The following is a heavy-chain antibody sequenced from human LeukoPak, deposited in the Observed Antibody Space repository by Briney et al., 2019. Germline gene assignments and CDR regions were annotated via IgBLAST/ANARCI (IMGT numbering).Heavy chain of an antibody. Sequence: GGSLTLFCVASRFSFSSHWMTLVRQAPVKGLEWAPNIKEDGREKYYADSVKGRFTISRDNAKNSLYLQMNSLRGEDTAVYYCAKTIVGSNVFDIWGRGTLVTVSS. J-gene: IGHJ3*02. CDR2: IKEDGREK. CDR1: RFSFSSHW. V-gene: IGHV3-7*01. D-gene: IGHD1-26*01. CDR3: AKTIVGSNVFDI.